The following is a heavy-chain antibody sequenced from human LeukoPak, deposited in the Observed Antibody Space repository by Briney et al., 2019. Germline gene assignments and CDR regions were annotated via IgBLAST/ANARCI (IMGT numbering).Heavy chain of an antibody. Sequence: PSETLSLTCAVYGGSFSGYYWSWIRQPPGKGLEWIGEINHSGSTNYNPSLKSRVTISVDTSKNQFSLKLSSVTAADTAVYYCARGRSYCSGGSCYPWFDPWGQGTLVTVSS. D-gene: IGHD2-15*01. CDR1: GGSFSGYY. J-gene: IGHJ5*02. CDR3: ARGRSYCSGGSCYPWFDP. CDR2: INHSGST. V-gene: IGHV4-34*01.